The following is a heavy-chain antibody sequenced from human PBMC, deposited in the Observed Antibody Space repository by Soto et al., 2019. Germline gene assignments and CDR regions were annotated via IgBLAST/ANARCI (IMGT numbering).Heavy chain of an antibody. Sequence: GGSLRLSCAASGFTFSSYAMSWVRQAPGKGLEWVSAISGSGGSTYYADSVKGRFTISRDNSKNTLYLQMNSLRAEDTAVYYCANLGYCSGGSCYSGPYYYGMDVWGQGTTVTVSS. CDR2: ISGSGGST. D-gene: IGHD2-15*01. CDR3: ANLGYCSGGSCYSGPYYYGMDV. CDR1: GFTFSSYA. J-gene: IGHJ6*02. V-gene: IGHV3-23*01.